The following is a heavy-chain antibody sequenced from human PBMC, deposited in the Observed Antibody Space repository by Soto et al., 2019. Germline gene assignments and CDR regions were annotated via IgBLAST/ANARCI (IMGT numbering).Heavy chain of an antibody. CDR3: VRRHVSATGIDWFDP. CDR1: GYTFTNYG. V-gene: IGHV1-3*01. D-gene: IGHD6-13*01. Sequence: ASVKVSCKASGYTFTNYGIHWVRQAPGQRLEWMGWLNAANGDTIYSPRFQGRVTITRDTPASTAYMELSSLRSEDTAVYYCVRRHVSATGIDWFDPWGQGTLVTVSS. J-gene: IGHJ5*02. CDR2: LNAANGDT.